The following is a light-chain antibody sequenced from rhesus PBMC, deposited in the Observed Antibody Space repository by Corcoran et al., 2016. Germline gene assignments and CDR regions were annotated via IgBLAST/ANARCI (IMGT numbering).Light chain of an antibody. J-gene: IGKJ1*01. V-gene: IGKV1-36*02. CDR1: QGISDY. CDR3: LQGYSTPWT. CDR2: AAS. Sequence: DIQMTQSPSSLSASVGDRVTITCRASQGISDYLNWYQQKPGNAPKRLIYAASSLESGVPSRFSGRGSGTDFTLPISSLQPEYFAAYCCLQGYSTPWTFGQGTKVEIK.